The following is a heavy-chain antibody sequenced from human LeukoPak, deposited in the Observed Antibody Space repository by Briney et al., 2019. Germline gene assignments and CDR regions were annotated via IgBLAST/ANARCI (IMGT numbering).Heavy chain of an antibody. V-gene: IGHV4-39*01. CDR2: TSYSGST. Sequence: SETLSLTCTVSGDSINTSSYYWGWIRRPPGKGLEWIGSTSYSGSTYYNPSLKSRVTISVDTSKNQFSLRLSSVTATDTAVYYCARIGRGYDFWSGDYYYYYMDVWGKGTTVTVSS. CDR3: ARIGRGYDFWSGDYYYYYMDV. CDR1: GDSINTSSYY. J-gene: IGHJ6*03. D-gene: IGHD3-3*01.